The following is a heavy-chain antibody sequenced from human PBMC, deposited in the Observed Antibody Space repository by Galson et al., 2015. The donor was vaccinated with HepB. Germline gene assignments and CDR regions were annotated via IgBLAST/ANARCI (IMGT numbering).Heavy chain of an antibody. CDR2: IWYDGSNK. Sequence: SLRLSCAASGFTFSSYGMHWVRQAPGKGLEWVAVIWYDGSNKYYADSVKGRFTISRDNSKNTLYLQMNSLRAEDTAVYYCARDWVAARPSYYFDYWGQGTLVTVSS. J-gene: IGHJ4*02. D-gene: IGHD6-6*01. CDR3: ARDWVAARPSYYFDY. CDR1: GFTFSSYG. V-gene: IGHV3-33*01.